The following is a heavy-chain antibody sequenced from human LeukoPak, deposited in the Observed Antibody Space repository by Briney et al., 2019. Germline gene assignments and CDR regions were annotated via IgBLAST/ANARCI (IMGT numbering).Heavy chain of an antibody. J-gene: IGHJ4*02. CDR2: IYYSGST. V-gene: IGHV4-59*08. Sequence: PSETLSLTCTVSGGSISSYYWSWIRQPPGKGLEWIGYIYYSGSTNYNPSLKSRVTISVDTSKNQFSLKLSSVTAADTAVFYCARGGAARLIRPFDYWGQGTLVTVSS. CDR1: GGSISSYY. CDR3: ARGGAARLIRPFDY. D-gene: IGHD6-6*01.